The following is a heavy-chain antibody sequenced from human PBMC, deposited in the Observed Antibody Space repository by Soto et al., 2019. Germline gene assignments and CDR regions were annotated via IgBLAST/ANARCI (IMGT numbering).Heavy chain of an antibody. CDR2: IYPGDSES. CDR3: ARLKRWEVGGTVLPNYNYGMDV. V-gene: IGHV5-51*01. Sequence: GESLKISCKGSGYSFTSYWVAWVRQMPGKGLEWMGIIYPGDSESRYSPSFQGQVTNSVEKSITTAYLQWSSLKASDTAVYYCARLKRWEVGGTVLPNYNYGMDVWGQGTTVTVSS. J-gene: IGHJ6*02. CDR1: GYSFTSYW. D-gene: IGHD1-26*01.